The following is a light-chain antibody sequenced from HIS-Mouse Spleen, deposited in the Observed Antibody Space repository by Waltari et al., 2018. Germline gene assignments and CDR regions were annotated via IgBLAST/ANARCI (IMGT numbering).Light chain of an antibody. CDR2: WAS. Sequence: DIVMTQSPDSLAVSLGERATINCKSSQRVLYSSNNKNYLAWYQQKPGQPPKLLIYWASTRESRVPDRFSGSGSGTDFTLTISSLQAEDVAVYYCQQYYSNPLTFGGGTKVEIK. J-gene: IGKJ4*01. V-gene: IGKV4-1*01. CDR1: QRVLYSSNNKNY. CDR3: QQYYSNPLT.